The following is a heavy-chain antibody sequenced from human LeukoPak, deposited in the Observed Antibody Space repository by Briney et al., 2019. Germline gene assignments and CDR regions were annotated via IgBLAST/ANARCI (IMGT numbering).Heavy chain of an antibody. D-gene: IGHD3-22*01. CDR1: GGTFSSYA. CDR3: ARDLGPYDSSGTSLGY. CDR2: IIPIFGTA. V-gene: IGHV1-69*13. Sequence: GASVKVSCKASGGTFSSYAISWVRQAPGQGLEWMGGIIPIFGTANYAQKFQGRVTITADESTSTAYIELSSLRSEDTAVYYCARDLGPYDSSGTSLGYWGQGTLVTVSS. J-gene: IGHJ4*02.